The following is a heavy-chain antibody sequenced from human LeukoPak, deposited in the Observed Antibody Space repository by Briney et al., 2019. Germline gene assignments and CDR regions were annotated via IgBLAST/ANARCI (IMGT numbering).Heavy chain of an antibody. D-gene: IGHD3-10*01. CDR2: ISTSGSTR. Sequence: GGSLRLSCAASGFTFSSYEMNWVRQAPGKGLEWVSYISTSGSTRYYADSVKGRFTISRDNAKNSLYLQMNSLRAEDTAVYYCARDGLWFGELWGRGYYYWGQGTLVTVSS. J-gene: IGHJ4*02. V-gene: IGHV3-48*03. CDR3: ARDGLWFGELWGRGYYY. CDR1: GFTFSSYE.